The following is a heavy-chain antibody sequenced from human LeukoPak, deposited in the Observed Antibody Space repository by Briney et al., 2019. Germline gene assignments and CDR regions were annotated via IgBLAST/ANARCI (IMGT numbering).Heavy chain of an antibody. CDR1: GYTFTSYD. V-gene: IGHV1-8*01. Sequence: ASVKVFCKASGYTFTSYDINWVRQATGQGLEWMGWMNPNSGNTGYAQKFQGRVTMTRNTSISTAYMELSSLRSEDTAVYYCARVSSTSGYWYCDLWGRGTRVTVSS. CDR3: ARVSSTSGYWYCDL. CDR2: MNPNSGNT. J-gene: IGHJ2*01. D-gene: IGHD2-2*01.